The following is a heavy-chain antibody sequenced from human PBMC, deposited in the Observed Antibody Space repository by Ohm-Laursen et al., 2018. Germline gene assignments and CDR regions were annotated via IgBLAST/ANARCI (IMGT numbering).Heavy chain of an antibody. V-gene: IGHV3-53*01. D-gene: IGHD6-13*01. J-gene: IGHJ4*02. CDR2: IYTGGST. CDR1: GFIVSSTY. Sequence: SLRLSCTASGFIVSSTYMDWVRQAPGKGLEYVAVIYTGGSTDYADSVKGRFTISRDNPETTVFLQLNSLRVDDTAVYYCAKDLERGGSSWYGGIDYWGQGTLVTVSS. CDR3: AKDLERGGSSWYGGIDY.